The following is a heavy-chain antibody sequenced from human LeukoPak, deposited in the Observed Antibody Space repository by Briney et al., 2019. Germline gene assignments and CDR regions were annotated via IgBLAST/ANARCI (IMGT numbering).Heavy chain of an antibody. Sequence: SETLSLTCSVSGGSISSYYWSWIRQPPGKELEWIGYVFYSGSTSYNPSLKSRVTISVDTAKNKFSLKLTSVTAADTAAYYCARHRGSSWNYFDYWGQGTLVTVSS. CDR1: GGSISSYY. CDR2: VFYSGST. V-gene: IGHV4-59*08. CDR3: ARHRGSSWNYFDY. D-gene: IGHD6-13*01. J-gene: IGHJ4*02.